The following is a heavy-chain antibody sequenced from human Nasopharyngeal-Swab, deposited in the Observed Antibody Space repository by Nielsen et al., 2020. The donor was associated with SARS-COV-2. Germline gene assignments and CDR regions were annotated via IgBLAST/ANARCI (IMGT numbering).Heavy chain of an antibody. CDR3: ARDLPPLYYYYYGMDV. V-gene: IGHV3-74*01. J-gene: IGHJ6*02. CDR2: ITSDGSST. CDR1: GCTFSSYW. Sequence: GESLKISCAASGCTFSSYWMHGVRQAPGKGLVWVSRITSDGSSTSYADSVKGRFTISRDNAKNTLYLQMNSLRAEDTAVYYCARDLPPLYYYYYGMDVWGQGTTVTVSS.